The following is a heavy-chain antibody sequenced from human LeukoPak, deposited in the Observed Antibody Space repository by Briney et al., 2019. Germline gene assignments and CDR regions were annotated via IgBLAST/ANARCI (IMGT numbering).Heavy chain of an antibody. Sequence: ASVKVSCKASGYTFTSYYMHWVRQATGQGLEWMGWMNPNSGNTGYAQKFQGRVTMTRNTSISTAYMELSSLRSEDTAVYYCARSYSSSWYVGFGYYYYGMDVWGQGTTVTVSS. CDR1: GYTFTSYY. V-gene: IGHV1-8*02. J-gene: IGHJ6*02. D-gene: IGHD6-13*01. CDR2: MNPNSGNT. CDR3: ARSYSSSWYVGFGYYYYGMDV.